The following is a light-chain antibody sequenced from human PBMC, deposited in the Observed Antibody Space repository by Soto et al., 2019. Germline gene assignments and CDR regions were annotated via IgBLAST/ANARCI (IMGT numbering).Light chain of an antibody. CDR2: AAS. CDR1: QGIRND. CDR3: QQYETFSGT. Sequence: DIQMTQSPYSLSASAGDRVTITCRASQGIRNDLGWYQQKPGKAPKRLIYAASSLQSGVPSRFSGSGSGTEFTLTIASLQPDDFATYYCQQYETFSGTFGPGTKVDNK. J-gene: IGKJ1*01. V-gene: IGKV1-17*01.